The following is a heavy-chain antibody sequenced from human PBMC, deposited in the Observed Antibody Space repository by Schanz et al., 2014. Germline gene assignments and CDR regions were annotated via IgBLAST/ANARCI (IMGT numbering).Heavy chain of an antibody. V-gene: IGHV1-69*04. J-gene: IGHJ4*02. Sequence: QVQLVQSGAEVKKPGSSMKVSCKASGGTFSTYPINWLRQAPGQGLEWMGRIIPILGIANYAQKFQGRVTNTADTSTSTAYMDLRSLRSDDTAVYYCARDQSPYTNSSDVRYFDYWGQGTLVTVSS. D-gene: IGHD6-6*01. CDR2: IIPILGIA. CDR3: ARDQSPYTNSSDVRYFDY. CDR1: GGTFSTYP.